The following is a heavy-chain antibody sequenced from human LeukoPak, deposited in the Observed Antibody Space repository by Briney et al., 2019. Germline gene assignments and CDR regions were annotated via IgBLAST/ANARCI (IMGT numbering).Heavy chain of an antibody. CDR2: IIPILGIA. CDR1: GGTFSSYA. J-gene: IGHJ5*02. V-gene: IGHV1-69*04. Sequence: SVKVSCKASGGTFSSYAISWVRQAPGQGLEWMGRIIPILGIANYAQKFQGRVTITADKSTSTAYMELSSLRSEDTAVYCCARTHEDNWFDPWGQGTLVTVSS. CDR3: ARTHEDNWFDP.